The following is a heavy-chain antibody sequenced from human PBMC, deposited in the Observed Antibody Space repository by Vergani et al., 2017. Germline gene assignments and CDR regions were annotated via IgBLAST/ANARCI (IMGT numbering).Heavy chain of an antibody. CDR3: AKNPGISTTRHYYAMDV. D-gene: IGHD1-1*01. Sequence: LEESGGGSVKPGGSLRLSCAASGFTFSDHYMSWIRQAPGQGLEWVSHISPGASTVSYTDSVTGRFTVSRDNDNNSLTLHMTTLRVEDTAVYYCAKNPGISTTRHYYAMDVWGQGTTVTVSS. CDR2: ISPGASTV. J-gene: IGHJ6*02. CDR1: GFTFSDHY. V-gene: IGHV3-11*04.